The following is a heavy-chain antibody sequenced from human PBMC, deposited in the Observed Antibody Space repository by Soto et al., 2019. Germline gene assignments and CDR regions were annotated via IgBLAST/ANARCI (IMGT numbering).Heavy chain of an antibody. CDR3: ARVAPYYYYYGMDV. V-gene: IGHV1-3*01. CDR2: INAGNGNT. J-gene: IGHJ6*02. Sequence: ASVKVSCKASGCTFTSYAMHWVRQAPGQRLEWMGWINAGNGNTKYSQKFQGRVTITRDTSASTAYMELSSLRSEDTAVYYCARVAPYYYYYGMDVWGQGTTVTVSS. CDR1: GCTFTSYA.